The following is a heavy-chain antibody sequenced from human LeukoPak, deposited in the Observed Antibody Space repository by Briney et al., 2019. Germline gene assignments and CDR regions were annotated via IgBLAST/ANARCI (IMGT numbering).Heavy chain of an antibody. D-gene: IGHD2-21*01. CDR2: IYGGGSV. V-gene: IGHV3-53*01. J-gene: IGHJ5*02. Sequence: GGSLRLSCAASGFTVRSNYMSWVRQAPGKGLEWVSIIYGGGSVFHADSVKGRFTISRDNSKKTLYLQMNSLRAEDTAIYYCAKVGGLGYWDHYNWFGPWGQGTLVTVSS. CDR1: GFTVRSNY. CDR3: AKVGGLGYWDHYNWFGP.